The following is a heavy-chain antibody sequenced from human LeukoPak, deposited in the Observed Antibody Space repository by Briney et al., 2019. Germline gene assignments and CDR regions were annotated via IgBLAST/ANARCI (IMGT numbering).Heavy chain of an antibody. CDR2: IIPIFGTA. V-gene: IGHV1-69*06. Sequence: ASVKVSCKASGGTFSSYAISWVRQAPGQGLEWMGGIIPIFGTANYAQKFQGRVTITADKSTSTAYMELSSLRSEDTAVYYCARDSLYYDSSGFDYWGQGTLVTVSS. J-gene: IGHJ4*02. CDR1: GGTFSSYA. CDR3: ARDSLYYDSSGFDY. D-gene: IGHD3-22*01.